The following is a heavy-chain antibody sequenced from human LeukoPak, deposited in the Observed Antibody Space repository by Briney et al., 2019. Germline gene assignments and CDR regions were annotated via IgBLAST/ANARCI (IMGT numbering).Heavy chain of an antibody. D-gene: IGHD3-10*01. CDR1: GCTFTCYY. Sequence: ASVKVSCKASGCTFTCYYMHWVRQAPGQGLEWMVRINPNSGGTNYAQKFQGRVTMTRDTSISTAYMELSRLRSDDTAVYYCARVWFGELLLNWGQGTLVTVSS. J-gene: IGHJ4*02. CDR3: ARVWFGELLLN. V-gene: IGHV1-2*06. CDR2: INPNSGGT.